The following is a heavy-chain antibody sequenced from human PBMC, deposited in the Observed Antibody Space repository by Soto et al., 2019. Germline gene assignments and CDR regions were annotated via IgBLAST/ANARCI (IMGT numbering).Heavy chain of an antibody. J-gene: IGHJ4*02. CDR2: ISAYNGNT. V-gene: IGHV1-18*01. CDR1: GYTFTSYG. CDR3: ARVLVNPYYDLWSGYSADY. Sequence: ASVKVSCKASGYTFTSYGISWVRQAPGQGLEWMGWISAYNGNTNYAQKLQGRVTMTTDTSTSTAYMELRSLRSDDTAVYYCARVLVNPYYDLWSGYSADYWGQGTLVTVSS. D-gene: IGHD3-3*01.